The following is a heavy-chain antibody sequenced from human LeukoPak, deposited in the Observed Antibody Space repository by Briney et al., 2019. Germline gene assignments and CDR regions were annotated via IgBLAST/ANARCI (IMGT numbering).Heavy chain of an antibody. CDR3: ARALLNVFGVVWEDRYYYYMDV. D-gene: IGHD3-3*01. Sequence: SETLSLTCAVYGGSFSGYHWSWIRQPPGKGLEWIGEIYHGGSTNYNPSLKSRVTISVDTSKNQFSLKLSSVTAAETAVYYCARALLNVFGVVWEDRYYYYMDVWGKGTTVTVSS. V-gene: IGHV4-34*01. CDR2: IYHGGST. CDR1: GGSFSGYH. J-gene: IGHJ6*03.